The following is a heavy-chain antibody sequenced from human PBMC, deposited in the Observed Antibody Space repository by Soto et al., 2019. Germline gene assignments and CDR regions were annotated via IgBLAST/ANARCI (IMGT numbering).Heavy chain of an antibody. Sequence: QVQMVQSGAEVKKPGSSARVSCKVSGGTFSRHSISWVRQAPGQGLEWMGGIIPIFDATQYAQKFQGRLTMSADESTTTFHMSLSGLRPEYTAIYYCARDLTSVRGSWGQGTLVTVS. CDR1: GGTFSRHS. D-gene: IGHD3-10*01. J-gene: IGHJ4*02. CDR3: ARDLTSVRGS. CDR2: IIPIFDAT. V-gene: IGHV1-69*01.